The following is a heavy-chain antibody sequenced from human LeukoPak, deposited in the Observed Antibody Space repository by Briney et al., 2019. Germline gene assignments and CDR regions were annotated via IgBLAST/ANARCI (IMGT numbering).Heavy chain of an antibody. J-gene: IGHJ5*02. CDR1: GGSISSYY. Sequence: SETLSLTCTVSGGSISSYYWSWIRQPPGKGLEWLGYIYYSGSTKYNPSLRSRVTISVDTSKNQFSLKLSSVTAADTAVYYCARGGYSSGWSGWFDPWGQGTLVTVSS. V-gene: IGHV4-59*01. CDR2: IYYSGST. CDR3: ARGGYSSGWSGWFDP. D-gene: IGHD6-19*01.